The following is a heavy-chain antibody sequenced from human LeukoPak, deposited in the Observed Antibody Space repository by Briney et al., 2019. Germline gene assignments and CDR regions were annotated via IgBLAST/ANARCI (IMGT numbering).Heavy chain of an antibody. Sequence: PSETLSLTCAVYGGSFRGYFWSWIRQPPGKGLEWIGEISDSGSTKYNPSLESRVTISVDTSKNLLSLKLSSVTAADTAVYYCARVPPFLWFGESRTFYGMDVWGQGTTVTVSS. J-gene: IGHJ6*02. D-gene: IGHD3-10*01. CDR1: GGSFRGYF. V-gene: IGHV4-34*01. CDR2: ISDSGST. CDR3: ARVPPFLWFGESRTFYGMDV.